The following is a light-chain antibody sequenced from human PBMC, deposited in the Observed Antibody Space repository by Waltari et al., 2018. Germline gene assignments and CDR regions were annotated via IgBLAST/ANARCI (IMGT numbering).Light chain of an antibody. CDR3: YSIDSTGNHRV. CDR1: SLPKKY. CDR2: EDN. Sequence: SYELTQPPSVSVSPGETARITCSGDSLPKKYAYWYRQKSGQAPVLAIFEDNKRQSGSPERISGSTSGTLATLTINGAQVEDEGDYYCYSIDSTGNHRVFGGGTKLTVL. V-gene: IGLV3-10*01. J-gene: IGLJ3*02.